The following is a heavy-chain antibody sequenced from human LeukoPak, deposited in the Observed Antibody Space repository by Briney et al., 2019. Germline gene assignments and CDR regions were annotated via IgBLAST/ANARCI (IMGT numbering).Heavy chain of an antibody. V-gene: IGHV3-53*01. CDR1: GFTVNNNY. J-gene: IGHJ4*02. CDR3: SRWPTWGIDY. D-gene: IGHD3-16*01. CDR2: IYSGGST. Sequence: GGSLRLSCAASGFTVNNNYMSWVRQAPGKGLEWVSVIYSGGSTYYADSVKGRFTTSRDNSKNTLYLQMNSLRAEDTAVYYCSRWPTWGIDYWGQGTLVTVSS.